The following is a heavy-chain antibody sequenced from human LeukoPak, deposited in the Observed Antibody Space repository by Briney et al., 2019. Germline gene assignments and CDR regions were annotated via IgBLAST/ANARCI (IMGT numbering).Heavy chain of an antibody. D-gene: IGHD6-13*01. CDR3: AYGGSSSWYGY. V-gene: IGHV4-59*01. J-gene: IGHJ4*02. Sequence: TSETLSLTCTVSGGSISSYYWSWIRQPPGKGLEWIGYIYYSGGTNYNPSLKSRVTISVDTSKNQFSLKLSSVTAADTAVYYCAYGGSSSWYGYWGQGTLVTVSP. CDR2: IYYSGGT. CDR1: GGSISSYY.